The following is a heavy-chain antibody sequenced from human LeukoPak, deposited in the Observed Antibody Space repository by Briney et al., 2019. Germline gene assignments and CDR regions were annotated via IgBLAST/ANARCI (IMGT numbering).Heavy chain of an antibody. CDR2: VKEDGREK. J-gene: IGHJ4*02. CDR1: GFTFSSYW. D-gene: IGHD6-13*01. V-gene: IGHV3-7*01. CDR3: ASGRQLGY. Sequence: GGSLRLSCAASGFTFSSYWMSWVRQAPGKGLEWVANVKEDGREKYYVDSGKGRFTISRDNARNSLYLQMNSLRAEDTAVYYCASGRQLGYWGQGTLVTVSS.